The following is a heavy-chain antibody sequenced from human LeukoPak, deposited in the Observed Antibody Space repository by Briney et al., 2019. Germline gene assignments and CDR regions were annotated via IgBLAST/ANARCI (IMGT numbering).Heavy chain of an antibody. Sequence: SETLSLTCTVSGGSISSYYWSWIRQPPGKGLEWIGYIYYSGSTNYNPSLKSRVTIPVDTSKNQFSLKLSSVTAADTAVYYCARCYCSSTSCYPEYFQHWGQGTLVTVSS. CDR3: ARCYCSSTSCYPEYFQH. CDR1: GGSISSYY. J-gene: IGHJ1*01. CDR2: IYYSGST. V-gene: IGHV4-59*01. D-gene: IGHD2-2*01.